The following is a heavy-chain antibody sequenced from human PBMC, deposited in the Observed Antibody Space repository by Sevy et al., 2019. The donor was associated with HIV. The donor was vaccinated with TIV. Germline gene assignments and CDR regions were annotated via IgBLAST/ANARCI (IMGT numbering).Heavy chain of an antibody. CDR2: IHYTGGT. D-gene: IGHD5-12*01. CDR1: GGSFTSSDSY. J-gene: IGHJ4*02. V-gene: IGHV4-30-4*01. CDR3: ASKRGYNDGPFDY. Sequence: SETLSLTCTVSGGSFTSSDSYWSWIRQPPGEGLEWIGYIHYTGGTYYNPFLKSRVAMSVDTSEKQFSLKLSFLTAADTTVYYCASKRGYNDGPFDYWGQGTLVTVSS.